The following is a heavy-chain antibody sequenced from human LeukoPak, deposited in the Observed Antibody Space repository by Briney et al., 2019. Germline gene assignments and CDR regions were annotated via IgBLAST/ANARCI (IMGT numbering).Heavy chain of an antibody. CDR2: IYYSGST. J-gene: IGHJ4*02. D-gene: IGHD1-26*01. CDR1: GGSISSSSYY. V-gene: IGHV4-39*01. Sequence: PSETLSLTCTVAGGSISSSSYYWGWIRQPPGNGLEWIGSIYYSGSTYYNPSLKSRVTISVDTSKNQFPLKLSSVTAADTAVYYCARHGRWELRYYFDYWGQGTLVTVSS. CDR3: ARHGRWELRYYFDY.